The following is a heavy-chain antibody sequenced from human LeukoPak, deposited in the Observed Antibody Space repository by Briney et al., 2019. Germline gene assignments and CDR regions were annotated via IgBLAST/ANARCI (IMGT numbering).Heavy chain of an antibody. CDR2: INPNSGGT. CDR3: ARGADDYSNAGGNDY. D-gene: IGHD4-11*01. V-gene: IGHV1-2*02. CDR1: GYTFTGYY. Sequence: ASVKVSCKASGYTFTGYYMHWVRQAPGQGLEWMGWINPNSGGTNYAQKFQGRVTMTRDTSTSTAYMELSRLRSDDTAVYYCARGADDYSNAGGNDYWGQGTLVTVSS. J-gene: IGHJ4*02.